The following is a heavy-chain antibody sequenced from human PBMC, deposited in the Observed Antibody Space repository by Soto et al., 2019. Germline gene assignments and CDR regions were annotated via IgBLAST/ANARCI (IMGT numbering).Heavy chain of an antibody. D-gene: IGHD4-4*01. CDR2: IYYSGYN. CDR1: GGSISSGDYK. Sequence: QVQLQESGPGLVKPSQTLSLTCTVSGGSISSGDYKWSWIRQPPGKGLEWIGYIYYSGYNYNNPSPKRRVTMSVDTSKYLFSLKLSTVTAADAAVYYCARSDNYVPFEYWGQGTLVTVSS. V-gene: IGHV4-30-4*01. CDR3: ARSDNYVPFEY. J-gene: IGHJ4*02.